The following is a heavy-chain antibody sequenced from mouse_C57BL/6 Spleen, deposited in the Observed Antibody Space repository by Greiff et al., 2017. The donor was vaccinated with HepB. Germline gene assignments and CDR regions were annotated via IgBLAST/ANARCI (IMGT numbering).Heavy chain of an antibody. CDR3: ARRDYDSYYYAMDY. CDR1: GYTFTSYW. D-gene: IGHD2-4*01. J-gene: IGHJ4*01. V-gene: IGHV1-64*01. Sequence: QVQLQQPGAELVKPGASVKLSCKASGYTFTSYWMHWVKQRPGQGLEWIGMIHPNSGSTNYNEKFKSKATLTVDKSSSTAYMQLSSLTSDDSAVYYCARRDYDSYYYAMDYWGQGTSVTVSS. CDR2: IHPNSGST.